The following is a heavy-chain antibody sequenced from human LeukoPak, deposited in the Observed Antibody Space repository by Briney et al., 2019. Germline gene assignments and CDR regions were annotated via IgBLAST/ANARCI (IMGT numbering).Heavy chain of an antibody. V-gene: IGHV3-23*01. Sequence: SGGSLRLSCAVSGITLSNYGVSWVRQAPGKGVEWVAGISDSGGRTKYADSVKGRFTISRDNAKNTLYLQMNSLRAEDTAVYFCAKRGVVIRVILVGFHKEAYYFDSWGQGALVTVSS. CDR2: ISDSGGRT. D-gene: IGHD3-22*01. CDR3: AKRGVVIRVILVGFHKEAYYFDS. CDR1: GITLSNYG. J-gene: IGHJ4*02.